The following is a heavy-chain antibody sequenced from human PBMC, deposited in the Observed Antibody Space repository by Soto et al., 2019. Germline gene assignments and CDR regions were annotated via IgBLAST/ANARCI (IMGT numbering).Heavy chain of an antibody. CDR3: ARDRSPGSSSWYDY. Sequence: QTLSLTCSISGDSVSINRAALNLIRQSPSRGLEWLGRTYYGSKWYNDYAVSVRSRITINPDTSKNQFSLQLNSVTPEDTAVYFCARDRSPGSSSWYDYWGQGTLVTVSS. CDR1: GDSVSINRAA. D-gene: IGHD6-13*01. V-gene: IGHV6-1*01. J-gene: IGHJ4*02. CDR2: TYYGSKWYN.